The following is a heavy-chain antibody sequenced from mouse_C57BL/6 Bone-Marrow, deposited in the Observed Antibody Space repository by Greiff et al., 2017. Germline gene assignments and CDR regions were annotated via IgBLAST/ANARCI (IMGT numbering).Heavy chain of an antibody. CDR2: IYPRSGNT. CDR3: SSYRDRYWYFDV. CDR1: GYTFTSYG. V-gene: IGHV1-81*01. Sequence: QVQLQQSGAELARPGASVKLSCTASGYTFTSYGISWVKQRTGQGLEWIGEIYPRSGNTYYNEKFKGKATLTADKSSSTPYMELRSLTSEDSAVXICSSYRDRYWYFDVWGTGTTVTVSS. J-gene: IGHJ1*03.